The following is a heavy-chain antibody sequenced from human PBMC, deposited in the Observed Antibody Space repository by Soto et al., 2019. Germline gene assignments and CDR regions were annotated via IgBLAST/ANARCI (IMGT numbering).Heavy chain of an antibody. J-gene: IGHJ5*02. D-gene: IGHD3-22*01. CDR2: ISAYNGNT. CDR1: GYTFTSYG. V-gene: IGHV1-18*01. Sequence: ASVKVSCKASGYTFTSYGVSWVRQAPGQGLEWMGWISAYNGNTNYAQKLQGRVTMTTDTSTYTAYMELRSLSSDDTAVYYCAREEHYYDSSAYPIRWFDPWGQGALVTVSS. CDR3: AREEHYYDSSAYPIRWFDP.